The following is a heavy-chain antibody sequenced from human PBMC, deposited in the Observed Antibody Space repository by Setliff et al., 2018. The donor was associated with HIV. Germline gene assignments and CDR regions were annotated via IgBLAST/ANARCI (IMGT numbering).Heavy chain of an antibody. CDR1: GFSFSSFG. V-gene: IGHV3-48*04. D-gene: IGHD6-25*01. CDR3: VRDTTSGWMLTS. J-gene: IGHJ4*02. CDR2: ISLDTRPI. Sequence: GGSLRLSCAASGFSFSSFGMNWVRQAPGKGLEWISYISLDTRPIYYADSVRGRFTVSRDNAGASLFLQMNGLRAEDTAIYYCVRDTTSGWMLTSWGQGTLVTVSS.